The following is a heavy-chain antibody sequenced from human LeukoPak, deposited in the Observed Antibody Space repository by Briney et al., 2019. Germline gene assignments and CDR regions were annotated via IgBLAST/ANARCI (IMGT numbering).Heavy chain of an antibody. Sequence: GGSLRLSCAASGFTFGSYGMHWVRQAPGKGLEWVAVISYDGSNKYYADSVKGRFTISRDNSKNSLYLQMNSLRAEDTAVYYCARDPSGIDYWGQGTLVTVSS. CDR2: ISYDGSNK. J-gene: IGHJ4*02. V-gene: IGHV3-30*03. CDR3: ARDPSGIDY. CDR1: GFTFGSYG. D-gene: IGHD3-10*01.